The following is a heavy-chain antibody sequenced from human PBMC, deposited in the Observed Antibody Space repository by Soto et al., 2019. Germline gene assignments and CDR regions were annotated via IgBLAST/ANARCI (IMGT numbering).Heavy chain of an antibody. CDR1: GYTFTSYS. CDR2: MWYDGTNK. D-gene: IGHD3-16*01. CDR3: ARDATFGTKGGSFDI. V-gene: IGHV3-33*01. J-gene: IGHJ3*02. Sequence: SCKASGYTFTSYSIHWVRQSPGKGLEWVAVMWYDGTNKYYGESVKGRFTISRDNSENTLYLQMNSLRVEDTAVYYCARDATFGTKGGSFDIWGHGTLVTVSS.